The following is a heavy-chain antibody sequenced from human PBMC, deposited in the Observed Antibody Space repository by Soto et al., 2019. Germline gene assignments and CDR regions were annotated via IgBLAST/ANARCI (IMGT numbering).Heavy chain of an antibody. Sequence: QAHLVQSGAEVKMPGDSVQVSCKASGFVSTNHNFHWVRQAPGQSLEGMGRINAGNGKTQYSQNFQGRVTFTSDPSASTAFMELTNLRFEDRAMYYCASDYGSNWRLWGQGTLVSVSS. CDR3: ASDYGSNWRL. J-gene: IGHJ4*02. D-gene: IGHD6-19*01. CDR1: GFVSTNHN. V-gene: IGHV1-3*01. CDR2: INAGNGKT.